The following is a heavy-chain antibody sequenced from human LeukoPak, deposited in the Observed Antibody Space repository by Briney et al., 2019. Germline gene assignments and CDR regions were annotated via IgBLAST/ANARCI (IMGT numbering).Heavy chain of an antibody. V-gene: IGHV3-21*01. CDR1: GFTLSDYA. D-gene: IGHD2-2*01. CDR3: ARGPALYCTSSSCLDGVD. Sequence: KPGRSLRLSCAASGFTLSDYATNWVRQAPGKGMEWVSSISSGGSYISYADSVKGRFTVSRDSAKDSLFLQMRSLRDEDTAVYYCARGPALYCTSSSCLDGVDWGEGTLVSVSS. J-gene: IGHJ4*02. CDR2: ISSGGSYI.